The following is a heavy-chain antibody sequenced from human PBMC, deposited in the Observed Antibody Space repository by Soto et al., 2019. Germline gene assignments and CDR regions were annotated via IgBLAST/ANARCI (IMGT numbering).Heavy chain of an antibody. CDR1: GGSISSYY. J-gene: IGHJ3*02. CDR2: IYYSGST. CDR3: ARVGFSGYDLGAFDI. V-gene: IGHV4-59*01. D-gene: IGHD5-12*01. Sequence: ETLSLTCTVSGGSISSYYWSWIRQPPGKGLEWIGYIYYSGSTNYNPSLKSRVTISVDTSKNQFSLKLSSVTAADTAVYYCARVGFSGYDLGAFDIWGQGTMVTVSS.